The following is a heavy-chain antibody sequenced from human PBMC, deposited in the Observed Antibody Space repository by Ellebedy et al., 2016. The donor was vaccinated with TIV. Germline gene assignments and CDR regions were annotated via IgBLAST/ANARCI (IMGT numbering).Heavy chain of an antibody. CDR3: SRGLRGLRDS. Sequence: AASVKVSCKASGYTFTGYYIHWVRQAPGQGLEWMGWIRPSNRDTKLAPKFQGRVILTVHPSTTTVYMELKSLTSDDTATYYCSRGLRGLRDSWGQGTLVTVSS. D-gene: IGHD3-10*01. J-gene: IGHJ4*02. CDR2: IRPSNRDT. V-gene: IGHV1-18*04. CDR1: GYTFTGYY.